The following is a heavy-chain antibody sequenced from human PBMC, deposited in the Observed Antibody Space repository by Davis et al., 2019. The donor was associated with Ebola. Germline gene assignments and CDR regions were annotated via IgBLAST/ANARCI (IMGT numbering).Heavy chain of an antibody. V-gene: IGHV3-21*01. D-gene: IGHD1-26*01. Sequence: PGGSLRLSCAASGFTFNSYSMNWVRQAPGKGLEWVSSISSSSSYIYYADSVKGRFTISRDNAKNSLYLQMNSLRAEDTAVYYCAREWVPELRLDYWGQGTLVTVSS. J-gene: IGHJ4*02. CDR1: GFTFNSYS. CDR2: ISSSSSYI. CDR3: AREWVPELRLDY.